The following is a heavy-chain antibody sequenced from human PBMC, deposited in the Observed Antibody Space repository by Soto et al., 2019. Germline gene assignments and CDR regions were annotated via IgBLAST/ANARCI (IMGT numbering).Heavy chain of an antibody. D-gene: IGHD3-9*01. V-gene: IGHV3-23*01. Sequence: EVQLLESGGGLVQPGGSLRLSCAASGFTFSSYAMSWVRQAPGKGLEWVSAISGSGGSTYYADSVKGRFTISRDNSKNTLYLQMNSLRAEDTAVYYCAKDRYDILTGYYPPNWFDPWRQGTLVTVSS. CDR1: GFTFSSYA. CDR3: AKDRYDILTGYYPPNWFDP. CDR2: ISGSGGST. J-gene: IGHJ5*02.